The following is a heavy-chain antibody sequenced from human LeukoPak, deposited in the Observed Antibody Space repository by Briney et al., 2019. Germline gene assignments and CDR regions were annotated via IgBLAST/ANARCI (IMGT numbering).Heavy chain of an antibody. CDR3: ARVAVAGVTIYYFDY. D-gene: IGHD6-19*01. V-gene: IGHV4-30-4*07. CDR2: IYYSGST. J-gene: IGHJ4*02. CDR1: GGSISSGGYS. Sequence: SETLSLTCAVSGGSISSGGYSWSWIRQPPGKGLEWIGYIYYSGSTYYNPSLKSRVTISVDTSKNQFSLNLSSVTAADTAVYYCARVAVAGVTIYYFDYWGQGTLVTVSS.